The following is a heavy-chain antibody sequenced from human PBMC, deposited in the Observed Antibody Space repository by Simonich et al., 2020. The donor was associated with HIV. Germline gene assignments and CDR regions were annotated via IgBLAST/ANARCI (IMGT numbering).Heavy chain of an antibody. Sequence: QVQLVQSGAEVKKPGASVKVSCKASGYNFTGYYLHWVRQAPGKGLEWMGWINPNSGDTKSAQHFQGRVTMTRDTSISTAYMELSRLTSDDTAIFYCARAGVRQWLVQYLQHWGQGTLVSVSS. J-gene: IGHJ1*01. CDR2: INPNSGDT. CDR1: GYNFTGYY. V-gene: IGHV1-2*02. CDR3: ARAGVRQWLVQYLQH. D-gene: IGHD6-19*01.